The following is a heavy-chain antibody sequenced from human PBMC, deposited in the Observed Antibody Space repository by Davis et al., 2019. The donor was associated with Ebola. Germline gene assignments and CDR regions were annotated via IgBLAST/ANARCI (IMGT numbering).Heavy chain of an antibody. CDR3: ARQQFSLGGGSWFDP. CDR2: IYYSGNT. D-gene: IGHD2-15*01. V-gene: IGHV4-39*01. Sequence: MPSETLSLTCTVSGDSITSGSYYWGWIRQPRGKGLEWIGSIYYSGNTYYNPSLKSRVTISIDTPKNHFSLKVKSVTAADTAVYFCARQQFSLGGGSWFDPWGQGTLVTVSS. J-gene: IGHJ5*02. CDR1: GDSITSGSYY.